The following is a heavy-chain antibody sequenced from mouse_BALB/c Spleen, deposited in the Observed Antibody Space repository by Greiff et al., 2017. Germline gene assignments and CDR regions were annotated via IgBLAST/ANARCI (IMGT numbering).Heavy chain of an antibody. CDR2: ISSGSSTI. V-gene: IGHV5-17*02. CDR3: APYAMDS. Sequence: EVQLVESGGGLVQPGGSRKLSCAASGFTFSSFGMHWVRQAPEKGLEWVAYISSGSSTIYYADTVKGRFTISRDNPKNTLFLQMTSLRSEDTALYYCAPYAMDSWGHGTSVTVSS. J-gene: IGHJ4*01. CDR1: GFTFSSFG.